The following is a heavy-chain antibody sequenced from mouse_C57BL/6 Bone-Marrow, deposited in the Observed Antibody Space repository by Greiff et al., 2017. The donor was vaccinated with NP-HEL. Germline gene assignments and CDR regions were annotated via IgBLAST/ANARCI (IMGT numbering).Heavy chain of an antibody. D-gene: IGHD1-1*01. V-gene: IGHV2-9-1*01. CDR3: ANYGSSYGYAMDY. CDR2: IWPGGGT. CDR1: GFSLTSYA. Sequence: VQLKESGPGLVAPSQSLSITCTVSGFSLTSYAISWVRQPPGKGLEWLGVIWPGGGTNYNSALKSRMSISKDNSKSQVFLKMNSLQTDNTARYYCANYGSSYGYAMDYWGQGTSVTVAS. J-gene: IGHJ4*01.